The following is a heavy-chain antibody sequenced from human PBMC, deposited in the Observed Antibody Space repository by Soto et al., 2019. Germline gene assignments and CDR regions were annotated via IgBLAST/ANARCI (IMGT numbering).Heavy chain of an antibody. CDR2: ISYDGSNK. J-gene: IGHJ6*02. CDR3: ARGGYSSGDYYYYGMDA. Sequence: GGSLRLSCAASGFTFSSYAMHWVRQAPGKGLEWVAVISYDGSNKYYADSVKGRFTISRDNSKNTLYLQMNSLRAEDTAVYYCARGGYSSGDYYYYGMDAWGQGTTVTVSS. CDR1: GFTFSSYA. D-gene: IGHD6-19*01. V-gene: IGHV3-30-3*01.